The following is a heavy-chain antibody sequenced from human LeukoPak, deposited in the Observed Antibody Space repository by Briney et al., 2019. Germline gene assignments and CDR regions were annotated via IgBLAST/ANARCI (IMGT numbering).Heavy chain of an antibody. CDR1: GGSISSSSYY. CDR3: ASELIAVAGRGAFDI. V-gene: IGHV4-39*07. D-gene: IGHD6-19*01. Sequence: PSETLSLTCTVSGGSISSSSYYWGWIRQPPGKGLEWIGSIYYSGSTYYNPSLKSRVTISVDTSKNQFSLKLSSVTAADTAVYYCASELIAVAGRGAFDIWGQGTMVTVSS. CDR2: IYYSGST. J-gene: IGHJ3*02.